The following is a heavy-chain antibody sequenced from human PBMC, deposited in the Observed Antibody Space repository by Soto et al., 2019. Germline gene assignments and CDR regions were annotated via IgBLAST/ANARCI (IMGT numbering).Heavy chain of an antibody. CDR2: ITWNSDRV. V-gene: IGHV3-9*01. J-gene: IGHJ4*02. D-gene: IGHD6-13*01. Sequence: PGGSLRLSCTGSGFTFDDYALHWVRQVPGKGLEWVSGITWNSDRVDYADSVMGRFTISRDNAGNSLYLQMDGLRPEDTALYFCAKGLSIAAIDYWGQGTLVTVSS. CDR1: GFTFDDYA. CDR3: AKGLSIAAIDY.